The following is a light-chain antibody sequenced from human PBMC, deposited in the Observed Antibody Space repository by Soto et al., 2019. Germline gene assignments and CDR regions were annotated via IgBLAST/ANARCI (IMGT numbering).Light chain of an antibody. Sequence: DIQLTQSPSFLSASVGDRVTITCRASQVIISNLAWYQQKPGKAPKLLIYAASTLQSGVPSRFSGSGSGTEFTLTISSLQPEDFATYYCQQFNSYPITFGQGTRLEN. CDR1: QVIISN. J-gene: IGKJ5*01. V-gene: IGKV1-9*01. CDR2: AAS. CDR3: QQFNSYPIT.